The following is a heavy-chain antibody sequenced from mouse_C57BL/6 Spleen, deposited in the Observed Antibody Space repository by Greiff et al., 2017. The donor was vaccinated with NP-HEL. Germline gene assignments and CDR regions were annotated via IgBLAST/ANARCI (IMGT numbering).Heavy chain of an antibody. Sequence: VQLVESGGGLVKPGGSLKLSCAASGFTFSVYGMPWVRQAPEKGLEWVAYISSGSSTLSYADTVKGRFPISRDNAKNTLFLQRTSLRSEDTAMYYCARGYDGYYDYAMDDWGQGTSVTVSS. V-gene: IGHV5-17*01. D-gene: IGHD2-3*01. CDR3: ARGYDGYYDYAMDD. CDR1: GFTFSVYG. CDR2: ISSGSSTL. J-gene: IGHJ4*01.